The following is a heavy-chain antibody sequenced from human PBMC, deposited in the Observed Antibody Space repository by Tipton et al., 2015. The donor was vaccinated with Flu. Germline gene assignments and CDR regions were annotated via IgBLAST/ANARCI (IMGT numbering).Heavy chain of an antibody. CDR2: IYPADSDA. V-gene: IGHV5-51*01. D-gene: IGHD4-11*01. J-gene: IGHJ4*02. CDR1: GYSFVNSW. CDR3: ARPVKGYRNHPFDF. Sequence: QLVQSGAEVKKPGEFVKISCRTSGYSFVNSWIGWVRQLPGKGLEWMGIIYPADSDARYSPSFQGRVTISVDKSINTAYLHLASLKASDTAIYYCARPVKGYRNHPFDFWGQGTVVSVSS.